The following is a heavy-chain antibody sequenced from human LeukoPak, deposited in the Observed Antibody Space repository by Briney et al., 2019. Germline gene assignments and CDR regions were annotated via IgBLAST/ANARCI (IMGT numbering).Heavy chain of an antibody. CDR2: IKSKIDGGTT. CDR3: TTERFLDRRGYYYPFGY. D-gene: IGHD3-22*01. J-gene: IGHJ4*02. V-gene: IGHV3-15*01. Sequence: GGSLRLSCAASGFTFTNAWMSWVRQAPGKGLEWVGRIKSKIDGGTTDYAAFVKGRFTISADDSKNTLDLQINSLKTEDTAVYYCTTERFLDRRGYYYPFGYWGQGSLVTVSS. CDR1: GFTFTNAW.